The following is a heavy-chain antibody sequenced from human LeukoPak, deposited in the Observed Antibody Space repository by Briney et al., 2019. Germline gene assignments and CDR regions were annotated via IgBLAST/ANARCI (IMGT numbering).Heavy chain of an antibody. CDR2: IYDSGST. Sequence: SETLSLTCTVSGGSISSNSYYWGWIRQPPGRGLEWIGSIYDSGSTYYNPSLKSRVTISVDTSKNQFSLKLRSVTAADTAVYYCARIAVAEDYYFDYWGQGTLVTVSS. CDR3: ARIAVAEDYYFDY. D-gene: IGHD6-19*01. V-gene: IGHV4-39*01. J-gene: IGHJ4*02. CDR1: GGSISSNSYY.